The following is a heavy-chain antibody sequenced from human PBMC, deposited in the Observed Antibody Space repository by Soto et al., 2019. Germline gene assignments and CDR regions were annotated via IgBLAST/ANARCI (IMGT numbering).Heavy chain of an antibody. CDR1: GGTFSRHA. Sequence: QVQRVQSGAEVRKPGSSVKVSCKASGGTFSRHAISWVRQAPGQGLEWMGGIIPIFGTANHAQKFQGRVTIIADESTSTVYMELSSLRSEDTAMYYCSRGWGYYINDYYYAYWGQGTLVIVSS. V-gene: IGHV1-69*01. CDR2: IIPIFGTA. CDR3: SRGWGYYINDYYYAY. D-gene: IGHD3-22*01. J-gene: IGHJ4*02.